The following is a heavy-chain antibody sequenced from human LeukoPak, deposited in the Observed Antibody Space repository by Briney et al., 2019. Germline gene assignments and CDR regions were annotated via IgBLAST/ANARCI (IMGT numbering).Heavy chain of an antibody. Sequence: GWSLRLSCAASGCTFRTYSMNWLRPAPGKGVEGVSSISSSNSYIYYADSVKGRFTISRDNAKNSLYLQMNSLRAEDTAVYYCAKMDPTDWFDPWGQGTLVTVSS. CDR2: ISSSNSYI. V-gene: IGHV3-21*01. CDR3: AKMDPTDWFDP. D-gene: IGHD4-11*01. J-gene: IGHJ5*02. CDR1: GCTFRTYS.